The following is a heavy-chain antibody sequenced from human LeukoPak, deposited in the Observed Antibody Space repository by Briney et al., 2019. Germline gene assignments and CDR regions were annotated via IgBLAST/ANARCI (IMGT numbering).Heavy chain of an antibody. Sequence: ASVKVSCKGSGYAFTTDGISWDRQAPGQGLEWMGWISAYNGNTNYAQKLQGRVTMTTDTSTSTAYMELRSLRSDDTAVYFCARARSLTICGLVSTYNMCDPWGQGTLVTVSS. CDR1: GYAFTTDG. CDR3: ARARSLTICGLVSTYNMCDP. D-gene: IGHD3/OR15-3a*01. CDR2: ISAYNGNT. V-gene: IGHV1-18*01. J-gene: IGHJ5*02.